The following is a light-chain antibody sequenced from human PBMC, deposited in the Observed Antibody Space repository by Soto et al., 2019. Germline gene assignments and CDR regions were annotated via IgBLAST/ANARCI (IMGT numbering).Light chain of an antibody. CDR2: DVT. J-gene: IGLJ1*01. CDR3: SSYTTSSTYV. V-gene: IGLV2-14*01. CDR1: SSDVGRYNY. Sequence: QSVLTQPASVSGSPGQSIPISCTGTSSDVGRYNYVSWYQQHPGKAPKLLIYDVTNRPSGVSNRFSGSKSGNTASLTISGLQAEDEADFYCSSYTTSSTYVFGTGTKVTVL.